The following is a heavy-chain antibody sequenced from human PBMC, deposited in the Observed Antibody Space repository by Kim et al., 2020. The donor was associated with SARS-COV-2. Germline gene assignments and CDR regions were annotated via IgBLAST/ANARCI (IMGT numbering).Heavy chain of an antibody. J-gene: IGHJ6*02. D-gene: IGHD5-12*01. Sequence: SETLSLTCTVSGGSISSSSYYWGWIRQPPGKGLEWIGSIYYSGSTYYNPSLKSRVTISVDTSKNQFSLKLSSVTAADTAVYYCATDPLRPLSGYDYFYYYGMDVWGQGTTVTVSS. V-gene: IGHV4-39*01. CDR3: ATDPLRPLSGYDYFYYYGMDV. CDR1: GGSISSSSYY. CDR2: IYYSGST.